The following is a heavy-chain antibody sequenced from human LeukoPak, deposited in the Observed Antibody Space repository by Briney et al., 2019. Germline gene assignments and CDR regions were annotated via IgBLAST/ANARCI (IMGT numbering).Heavy chain of an antibody. CDR2: IYPGDSDT. Sequence: GESLQISCKGSGYSFTSYWIGWVRQMPGKGLEWMGIIYPGDSDTRYSPSFQGQVTISADKSISTAYLQWSSLKASDTAMYYCARLGIAAAGNDAFDIWGQGTMVTVSS. CDR3: ARLGIAAAGNDAFDI. V-gene: IGHV5-51*01. CDR1: GYSFTSYW. D-gene: IGHD6-13*01. J-gene: IGHJ3*02.